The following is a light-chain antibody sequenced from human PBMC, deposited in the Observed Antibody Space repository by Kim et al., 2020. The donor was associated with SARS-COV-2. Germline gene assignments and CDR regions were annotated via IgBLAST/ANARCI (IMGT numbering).Light chain of an antibody. CDR2: DAS. CDR3: QQRSNWPLT. J-gene: IGKJ4*01. Sequence: LSPGERATLSCRASQSISSSLVWYQQKPGQAPRLLIYDASNRATGIPARFSGSGSGTDFTLTISGLEPEDSALYYCQQRSNWPLTFGGGTKVDIK. V-gene: IGKV3-11*01. CDR1: QSISSS.